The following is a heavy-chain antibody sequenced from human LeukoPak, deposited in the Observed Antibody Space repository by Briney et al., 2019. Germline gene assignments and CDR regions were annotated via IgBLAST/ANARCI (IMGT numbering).Heavy chain of an antibody. CDR3: ARYSVSYSSNWEFDY. J-gene: IGHJ4*02. V-gene: IGHV3-53*01. Sequence: GGSLRLSCAASGFTVSSNYMSWVRQAPGKGLEWVSVIYSGGSTYYADSVKGRFTISRDNSKNTLYLQMNSLRAEDTAVYYCARYSVSYSSNWEFDYWGQGTLVTVSS. D-gene: IGHD6-13*01. CDR2: IYSGGST. CDR1: GFTVSSNY.